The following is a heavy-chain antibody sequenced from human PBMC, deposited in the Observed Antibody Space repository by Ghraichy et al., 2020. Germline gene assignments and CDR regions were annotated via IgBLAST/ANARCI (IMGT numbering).Heavy chain of an antibody. D-gene: IGHD2-2*01. CDR1: GFIFSSYS. V-gene: IGHV3-21*01. Sequence: GESLNISCAASGFIFSSYSINWVRQAPGKGLEWVSSISSSSSYKEYADSVKGRFTISRDNAKNSLYLHMNSLRAEDTAMYYCARVGVPAATTFYFDYWGRGTLVTVSS. CDR3: ARVGVPAATTFYFDY. CDR2: ISSSSSYK. J-gene: IGHJ4*02.